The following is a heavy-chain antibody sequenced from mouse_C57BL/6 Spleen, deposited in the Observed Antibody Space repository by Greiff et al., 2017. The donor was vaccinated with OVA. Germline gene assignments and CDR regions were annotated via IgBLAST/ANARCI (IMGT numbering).Heavy chain of an antibody. J-gene: IGHJ3*01. CDR2: IDPSDSYT. V-gene: IGHV1-69*01. D-gene: IGHD2-10*02. Sequence: QVQLQQSGAELVMPGASVKLSCKASGYTFTSYWMHWVKQRPGQGLEWIGEIDPSDSYTNYNQKFKGKSTLTVDKSSSTAYMQLSSLTSEDSAVYCGARLYGTGFAYWGQGTLVTVSA. CDR1: GYTFTSYW. CDR3: ARLYGTGFAY.